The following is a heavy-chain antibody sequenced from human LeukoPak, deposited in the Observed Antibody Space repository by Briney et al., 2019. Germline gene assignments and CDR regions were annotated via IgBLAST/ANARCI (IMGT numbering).Heavy chain of an antibody. D-gene: IGHD5-24*01. CDR2: MNPNSGNT. J-gene: IGHJ4*02. Sequence: ASVKVSCKASGYTFTNYDINWVRQATGQGLEWMGWMNPNSGNTGYAQKFQGRVTMTRDTSISTAYMALGSLTSEDTAVYYCVAMARWGQGTLVTVSS. CDR3: VAMAR. CDR1: GYTFTNYD. V-gene: IGHV1-8*01.